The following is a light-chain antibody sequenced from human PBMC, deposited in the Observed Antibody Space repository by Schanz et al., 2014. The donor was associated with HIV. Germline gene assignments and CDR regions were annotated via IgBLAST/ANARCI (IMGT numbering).Light chain of an antibody. CDR1: NLGSKS. CDR3: QVWDSYINVV. V-gene: IGLV3-21*04. Sequence: SYELTQPPSVSVAPGKTARITCGGGNLGSKSVHWYQQKPGQAPVLVIYYDEDRPSGIPERFSGSNSGHTATLTISRVEAGDEADYYCQVWDSYINVVFGGGTKLTVL. J-gene: IGLJ2*01. CDR2: YDE.